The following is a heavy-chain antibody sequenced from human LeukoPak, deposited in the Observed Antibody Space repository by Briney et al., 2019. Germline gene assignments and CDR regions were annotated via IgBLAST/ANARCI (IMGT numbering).Heavy chain of an antibody. J-gene: IGHJ4*02. D-gene: IGHD3-10*01. CDR3: VRDSGTTVRGIIGF. CDR2: IYYSGST. Sequence: SETLSLTCTVSGGSISSSSYYWGWIRQPPGKGLEWIGSIYYSGSTYYNPSLKSRVTILGDTSKNQFSLKVNSVTAADTAVYYCVRDSGTTVRGIIGFWGQGTLVTVSS. CDR1: GGSISSSSYY. V-gene: IGHV4-39*07.